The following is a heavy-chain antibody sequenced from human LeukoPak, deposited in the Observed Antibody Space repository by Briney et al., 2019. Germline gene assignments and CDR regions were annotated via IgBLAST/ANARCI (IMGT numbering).Heavy chain of an antibody. CDR1: GFTFNLYG. J-gene: IGHJ4*02. V-gene: IGHV3-30*02. D-gene: IGHD6-6*01. CDR2: IRYDGSNK. CDR3: ARLWDSSSSRHFDY. Sequence: PGGSPRLSCVASGFTFNLYGMHWVRQAPGKGLEWVAFIRYDGSNKYYADSVKGRFTISRDNAKNTLYLQMNNLRAEDTAVYFCARLWDSSSSRHFDYWGQGTLVTVSS.